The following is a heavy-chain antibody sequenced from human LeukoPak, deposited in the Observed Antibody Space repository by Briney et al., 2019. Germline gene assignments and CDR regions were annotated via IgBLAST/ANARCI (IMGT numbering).Heavy chain of an antibody. CDR1: GGTFSSYA. CDR3: ASPAEVGATDHDAFDI. D-gene: IGHD1-26*01. CDR2: IIPIFGTA. Sequence: GASVKVSCEASGGTFSSYAISWVRQAPGQGLEWMGGIIPIFGTANYAQKFQGRVTITTDESTSTACMELSSLRSEDTAVYYCASPAEVGATDHDAFDIWGQGTMVTVSS. J-gene: IGHJ3*02. V-gene: IGHV1-69*05.